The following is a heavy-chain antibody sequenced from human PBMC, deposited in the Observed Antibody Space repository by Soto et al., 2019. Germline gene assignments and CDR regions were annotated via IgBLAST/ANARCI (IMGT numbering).Heavy chain of an antibody. CDR3: AKDAVAGTEDYYYGMDV. J-gene: IGHJ6*02. Sequence: QVQLVESGGGVVQPGRSLRLSCAASGFTFSSYGMHWVRQAPGKGLEWVAVISYDGSNKYYADSVKGRFTISRDNSKNTLYLQMNSLRAEDTAVYYCAKDAVAGTEDYYYGMDVWGQGTTVTVS. D-gene: IGHD6-19*01. CDR2: ISYDGSNK. V-gene: IGHV3-30*18. CDR1: GFTFSSYG.